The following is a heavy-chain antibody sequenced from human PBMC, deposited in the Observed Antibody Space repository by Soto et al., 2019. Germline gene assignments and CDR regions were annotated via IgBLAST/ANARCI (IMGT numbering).Heavy chain of an antibody. CDR3: ARAAGPCNMGV. Sequence: SETLSLTCAVYGGSFSGYYWSWIRQPPGKGLEWIGEINHSGSTNYNPSLKSRVTISVDTSKNQFSLKLSSVTAADTAVYYCARAAGPCNMGVWGKGTTVTVSS. CDR1: GGSFSGYY. CDR2: INHSGST. V-gene: IGHV4-34*01. J-gene: IGHJ6*03.